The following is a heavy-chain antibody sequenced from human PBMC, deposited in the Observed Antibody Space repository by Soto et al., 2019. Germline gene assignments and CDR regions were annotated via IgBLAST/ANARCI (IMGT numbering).Heavy chain of an antibody. J-gene: IGHJ3*02. V-gene: IGHV3-30-3*01. CDR1: GFTFSSYA. Sequence: LRLSCAASGFTFSSYAMHWVRQAPGKGLEWVAVISYDGSNKYYADSVKGRFTISRDNSKNTLYLQMNSLRAEDTAVYYCASGVDYGVRRAFDIWGQGTMVTVSS. CDR3: ASGVDYGVRRAFDI. CDR2: ISYDGSNK. D-gene: IGHD4-17*01.